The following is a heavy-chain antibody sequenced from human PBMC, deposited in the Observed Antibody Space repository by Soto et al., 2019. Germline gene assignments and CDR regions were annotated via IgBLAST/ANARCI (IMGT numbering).Heavy chain of an antibody. CDR1: GLTFSNSA. V-gene: IGHV3-23*01. D-gene: IGHD2-2*01. CDR3: ARSQGSSTSLEIYYYYYYGMDV. CDR2: ISGSGGTT. J-gene: IGHJ6*02. Sequence: GSLRLSCAASGLTFSNSAMNWARQAPGKGLHWVSSISGSGGTTYYADSVKGRFTISRDNSKNTLYLQMNSLRAEDTAVYYCARSQGSSTSLEIYYYYYYGMDVWGQGTTVTVSS.